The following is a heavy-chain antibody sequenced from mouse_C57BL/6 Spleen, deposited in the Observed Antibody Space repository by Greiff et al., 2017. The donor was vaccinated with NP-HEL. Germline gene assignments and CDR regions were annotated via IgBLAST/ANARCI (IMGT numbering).Heavy chain of an antibody. J-gene: IGHJ2*01. CDR1: GYAFSSSW. CDR2: IYPGDGDT. V-gene: IGHV1-82*01. Sequence: QVQLKESGPELVKPGASVKISCKASGYAFSSSWMNWVKQRPGKGLEWIGRIYPGDGDTNYNGKFKGKATLTADKSSSTAYMQLSSLTSEDSAVYFCARGGGYYYGRDYWGQGTTLTVSS. CDR3: ARGGGYYYGRDY. D-gene: IGHD1-1*01.